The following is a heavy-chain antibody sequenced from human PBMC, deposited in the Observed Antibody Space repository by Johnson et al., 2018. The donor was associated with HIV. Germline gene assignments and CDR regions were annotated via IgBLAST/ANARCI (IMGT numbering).Heavy chain of an antibody. Sequence: EKLVESGGGLVQPGGSLRLSCAASGFTFSTYWMSWVRQAPGKGLEWVANIKQDGSEKYYVDSVKGRFTISRDNAKNSLYLQLNSLRAEDTAVYYCARDASYGDYAFDIWGQGTMVTVSS. D-gene: IGHD4-17*01. CDR1: GFTFSTYW. CDR2: IKQDGSEK. J-gene: IGHJ3*02. CDR3: ARDASYGDYAFDI. V-gene: IGHV3-7*01.